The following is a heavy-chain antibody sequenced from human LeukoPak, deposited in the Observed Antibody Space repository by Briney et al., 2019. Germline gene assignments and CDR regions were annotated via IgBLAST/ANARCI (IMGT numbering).Heavy chain of an antibody. CDR3: ARAGDGYSSSWFTNYYMDV. D-gene: IGHD6-13*01. Sequence: GGSLRLSCAASGFTFSSYWMSWVRQARGKGLEWVANIKQDGSEKYYVDSVKGRFTISRDNAKNSLYLQMNSLRSEDTAVYYCARAGDGYSSSWFTNYYMDVWGKGTTVTISS. J-gene: IGHJ6*03. CDR1: GFTFSSYW. V-gene: IGHV3-7*03. CDR2: IKQDGSEK.